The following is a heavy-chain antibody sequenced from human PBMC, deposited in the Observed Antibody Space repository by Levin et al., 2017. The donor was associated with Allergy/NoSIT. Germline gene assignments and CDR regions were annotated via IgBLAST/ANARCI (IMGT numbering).Heavy chain of an antibody. J-gene: IGHJ3*02. CDR2: ISGSGGNT. V-gene: IGHV3-23*01. CDR1: GLTFSNYA. Sequence: GESLKISCGASGLTFSNYAMSWVRQAPGKGLEWVSSISGSGGNTYYADSVQGRFTISRDNSKNTLYLQMNSLRAEDTAVYYCAKRETKPAAPNWGAFDSWGQGTMVTVSS. CDR3: AKRETKPAAPNWGAFDS. D-gene: IGHD6-13*01.